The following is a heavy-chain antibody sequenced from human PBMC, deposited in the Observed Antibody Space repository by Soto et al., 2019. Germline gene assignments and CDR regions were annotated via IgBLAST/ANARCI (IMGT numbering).Heavy chain of an antibody. CDR1: GGSISSGGYY. V-gene: IGHV4-31*03. CDR3: ARLRYSSSRSFDY. CDR2: FYYSGST. Sequence: SETLSLTCTVSGGSISSGGYYWSWIRQHPGKGLEWIAYFYYSGSTYYNPSLKSRVTLSLDKSKNQFPLKLTSVTAADTAVYYCARLRYSSSRSFDYWGQGTLVTVSS. D-gene: IGHD3-10*01. J-gene: IGHJ4*02.